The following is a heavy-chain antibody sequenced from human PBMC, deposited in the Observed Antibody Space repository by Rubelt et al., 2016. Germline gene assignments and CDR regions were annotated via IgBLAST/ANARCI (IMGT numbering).Heavy chain of an antibody. V-gene: IGHV3-33*01. Sequence: YRMHWVRQAPGKGLEWLAFIWSDGSKKYYTDSVKGRFTTSRDNSRSTLYLQLSSLRAEDTAVYYCARQRRHMTSRKSLYGFDVWGQGTTVTVSS. D-gene: IGHD2-2*01. CDR1: YR. CDR3: ARQRRHMTSRKSLYGFDV. J-gene: IGHJ6*02. CDR2: IWSDGSKK.